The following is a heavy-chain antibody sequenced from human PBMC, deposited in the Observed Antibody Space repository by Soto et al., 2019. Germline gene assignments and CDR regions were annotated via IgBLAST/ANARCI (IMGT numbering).Heavy chain of an antibody. V-gene: IGHV3-53*01. Sequence: EVQLVESGGGLIQPGGSLRLSCAASGFAVSSSHMTWVRQAPGKGLEWVSTIFIDTTTSYADSVEGRFTFSRDISNNTLSLLMNSLRAEDTAVYYCARMGFGYSQDHWGQGTLVTVSS. CDR3: ARMGFGYSQDH. J-gene: IGHJ4*02. CDR1: GFAVSSSH. CDR2: IFIDTTT. D-gene: IGHD5-18*01.